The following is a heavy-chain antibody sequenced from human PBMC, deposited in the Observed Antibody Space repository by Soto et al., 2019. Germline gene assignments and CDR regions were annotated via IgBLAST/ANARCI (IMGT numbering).Heavy chain of an antibody. J-gene: IGHJ6*02. CDR3: ARVWAIKDRNYDFWSGYYRYYYGMDV. CDR1: GYTFTSYA. D-gene: IGHD3-3*01. Sequence: ASVKVSCKASGYTFTSYAMHWVRQAPGQRLEWMGWINAGNGNTKYSQKFQGRVTITRDTSASTAYMELSSLRSEDTAVYYCARVWAIKDRNYDFWSGYYRYYYGMDVWGQGTTVTVSS. V-gene: IGHV1-3*01. CDR2: INAGNGNT.